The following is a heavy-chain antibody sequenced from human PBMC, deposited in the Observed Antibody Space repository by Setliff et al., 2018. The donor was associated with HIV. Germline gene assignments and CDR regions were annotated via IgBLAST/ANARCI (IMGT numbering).Heavy chain of an antibody. V-gene: IGHV4-39*07. J-gene: IGHJ4*02. CDR2: IYYSGTT. Sequence: SETLSLTCTVSGGSISSRTYYWGCIRQPPGKGLEWIGSIYYSGTTYYNPSLKSRVTISVDTSKKQFSLKLSSVTAADTAVYFCARLGYVTFDFDYWGQGTLVTVSS. CDR3: ARLGYVTFDFDY. CDR1: GGSISSRTYY. D-gene: IGHD3-16*01.